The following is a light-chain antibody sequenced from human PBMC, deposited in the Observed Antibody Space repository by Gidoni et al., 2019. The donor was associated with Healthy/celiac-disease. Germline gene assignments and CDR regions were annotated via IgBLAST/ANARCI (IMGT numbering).Light chain of an antibody. J-gene: IGKJ3*01. CDR1: QSLLHSNGYNY. V-gene: IGKV2-28*01. Sequence: VMPQSPPPPPVTPGEPASISCRSSQSLLHSNGYNYLDWYLQKPGQSPQLLIYLGSNRASGVPDRFSGSGSGTDFTLKISRVEAEDVGVYYCMQALQTPRTFGPGTKVEIK. CDR3: MQALQTPRT. CDR2: LGS.